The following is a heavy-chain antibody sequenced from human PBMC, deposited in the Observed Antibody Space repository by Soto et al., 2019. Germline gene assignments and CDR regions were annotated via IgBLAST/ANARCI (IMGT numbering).Heavy chain of an antibody. Sequence: PSETLSLTCAVLGGSFSGYYWSWIRQPPGKGLEWIGEINHSGSTNYNPSLKSRVTISVDTSKNQFSLKLSSVTAADTAVYYCARVSNRLMITFGGPRYFEYWGQGTLVTVSS. J-gene: IGHJ4*02. CDR1: GGSFSGYY. D-gene: IGHD3-16*01. CDR3: ARVSNRLMITFGGPRYFEY. V-gene: IGHV4-34*01. CDR2: INHSGST.